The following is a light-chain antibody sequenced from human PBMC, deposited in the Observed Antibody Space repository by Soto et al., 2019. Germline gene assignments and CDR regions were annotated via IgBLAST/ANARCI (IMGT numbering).Light chain of an antibody. CDR2: AAS. Sequence: DIQMTQSPSSLSASVGDRVTITCWASKSISSYLNWYQQKPGKAPKLLIYAASSLQSGGPSRFSGSGSGTDFTLTISSLQPEDFATYYCQQSYSTPGTFGQGTKVEIK. CDR3: QQSYSTPGT. CDR1: KSISSY. J-gene: IGKJ1*01. V-gene: IGKV1-39*01.